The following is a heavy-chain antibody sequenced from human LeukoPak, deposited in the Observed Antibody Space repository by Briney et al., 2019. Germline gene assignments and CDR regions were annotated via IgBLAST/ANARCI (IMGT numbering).Heavy chain of an antibody. CDR3: AKPLTSYSSGFSDAFDV. Sequence: GGSLRLSCAASGFTFSIYAMHWVRRAPGKGLEHVSTITTNGGNTYYADSVKGRFTISRDNSKDTLFLQLGRLRAEDIGVYYCAKPLTSYSSGFSDAFDVWGHGTMVTVSS. CDR1: GFTFSIYA. J-gene: IGHJ3*01. CDR2: ITTNGGNT. V-gene: IGHV3-64*02. D-gene: IGHD5-18*01.